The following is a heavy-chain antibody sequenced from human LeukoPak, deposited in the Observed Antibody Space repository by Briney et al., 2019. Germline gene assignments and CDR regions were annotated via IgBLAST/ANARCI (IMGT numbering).Heavy chain of an antibody. Sequence: ASVKVSCKASGYSFTTHDINWVRQSTGQGLEWMGWMNPNSGKSGYAQKFQGRVTMTRDTSISTVYMELSSLGSDDTAVYYCARESGLTDNRLDSWGQGTLVIVSS. CDR1: GYSFTTHD. CDR2: MNPNSGKS. D-gene: IGHD5-12*01. J-gene: IGHJ5*01. V-gene: IGHV1-8*01. CDR3: ARESGLTDNRLDS.